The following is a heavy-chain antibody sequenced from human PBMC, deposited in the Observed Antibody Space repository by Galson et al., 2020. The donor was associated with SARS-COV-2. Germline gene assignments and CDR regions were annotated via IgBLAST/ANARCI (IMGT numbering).Heavy chain of an antibody. CDR1: GGSFSGYY. D-gene: IGHD3-10*01. CDR3: ARGPQGHSPRGIWFGEVYYYGMDV. Sequence: SETLSLTCAVYGGSFSGYYWSWIRQPPGKGLEWIGEINHSGSTNYNPSLKSRVTISVDTSKNQFSLKLSSVTAADTAVYYCARGPQGHSPRGIWFGEVYYYGMDVWGQGTTVTVSS. V-gene: IGHV4-34*01. J-gene: IGHJ6*02. CDR2: INHSGST.